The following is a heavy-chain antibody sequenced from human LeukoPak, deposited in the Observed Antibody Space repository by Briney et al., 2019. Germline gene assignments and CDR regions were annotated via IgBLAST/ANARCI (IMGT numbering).Heavy chain of an antibody. Sequence: PSETLSLTCTVSGGSISSSSYYWGWIRQPPGKGLEWIGSIYYSGSPYYNPSLKSRVTISVDTSKKQFSLKLSSVTAADTAVYYCARECVVAAHSGYYQYHMDVWGKGTTVTVSS. CDR3: ARECVVAAHSGYYQYHMDV. CDR2: IYYSGSP. CDR1: GGSISSSSYY. V-gene: IGHV4-39*07. J-gene: IGHJ6*03. D-gene: IGHD6-6*01.